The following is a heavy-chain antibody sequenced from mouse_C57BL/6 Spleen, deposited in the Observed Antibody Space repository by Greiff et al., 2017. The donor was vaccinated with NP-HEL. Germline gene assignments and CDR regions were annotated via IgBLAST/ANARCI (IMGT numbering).Heavy chain of an antibody. V-gene: IGHV1-52*01. CDR3: ARGDYYGSSYMGYFDV. D-gene: IGHD1-1*01. J-gene: IGHJ1*03. Sequence: QVQLQQPGAELVRPGSSVKLSCKASGYTFTSYWMHWVKQRPIQGLEWIGNIDPSDSETHYNQKFKDKATLTVDKSSSTAYMQLSSLTSEDSAVYYCARGDYYGSSYMGYFDVWGTGTTVTVSS. CDR1: GYTFTSYW. CDR2: IDPSDSET.